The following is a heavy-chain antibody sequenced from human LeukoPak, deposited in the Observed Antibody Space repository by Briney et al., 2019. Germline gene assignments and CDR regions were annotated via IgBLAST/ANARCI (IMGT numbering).Heavy chain of an antibody. CDR2: IWYDGSNK. Sequence: PGGSLRLSCAASGFTFSSYGMHWVRQAPGKGLEWVAVIWYDGSNKYYADSVKGRFTISRDNSKNTVYLQMNSLRAEDTAVYYCAKEDSSGWYGIDYWGQGTLVTVSS. D-gene: IGHD6-19*01. CDR3: AKEDSSGWYGIDY. V-gene: IGHV3-30*02. CDR1: GFTFSSYG. J-gene: IGHJ4*02.